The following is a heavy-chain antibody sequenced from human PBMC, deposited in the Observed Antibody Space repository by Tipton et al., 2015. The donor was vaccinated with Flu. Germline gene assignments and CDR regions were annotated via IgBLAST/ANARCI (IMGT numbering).Heavy chain of an antibody. J-gene: IGHJ5*02. D-gene: IGHD3-10*02. CDR1: GDSITTYF. Sequence: TLSLTCTVFGDSITTYFWTWVRQPAGEGLQWIGRVSTSGYTYHNPSLKSRVTMPADTSKRQISLKMTSVTAADTAIYYCVRDDIVLGGGRNWFDAWGQGILVTVSS. CDR3: VRDDIVLGGGRNWFDA. V-gene: IGHV4-4*07. CDR2: VSTSGYT.